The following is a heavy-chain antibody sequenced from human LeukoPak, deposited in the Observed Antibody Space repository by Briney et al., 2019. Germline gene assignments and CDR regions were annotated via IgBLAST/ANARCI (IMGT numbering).Heavy chain of an antibody. CDR2: ISPYNGNT. V-gene: IGHV1-18*01. CDR1: GYIFTSYG. Sequence: ASVKVSCKASGYIFTSYGITWVRQAPGQGLEWMEWISPYNGNTDCVQKLQGRVTMTTDTSTNTAYLELRSLKSDDTAVYYCARKPGTSSVVYYFDYWGQGTLVTVSS. D-gene: IGHD3-22*01. J-gene: IGHJ4*02. CDR3: ARKPGTSSVVYYFDY.